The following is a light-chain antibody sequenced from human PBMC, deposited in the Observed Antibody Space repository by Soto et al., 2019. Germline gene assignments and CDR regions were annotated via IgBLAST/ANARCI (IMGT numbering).Light chain of an antibody. V-gene: IGKV3-20*01. CDR2: GAS. Sequence: EIVLTQSPGTLSLSPGERATLSCRASQSVSSSYVAWYQQKPGQAPRLLIYGASSRATGIPDRISGSGSGTVFTLTISRLEPEDFAVFYCQQYGSSPLTFGGGTKVEIK. J-gene: IGKJ4*01. CDR3: QQYGSSPLT. CDR1: QSVSSSY.